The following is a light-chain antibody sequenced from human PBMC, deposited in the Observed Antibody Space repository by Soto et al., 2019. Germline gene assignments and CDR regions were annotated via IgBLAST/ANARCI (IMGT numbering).Light chain of an antibody. V-gene: IGKV1-27*01. CDR2: AAT. CDR1: QGISNF. J-gene: IGKJ1*01. CDR3: QMFCSAPCT. Sequence: DIQMTQSPSSLSASVGDRVTISCRASQGISNFLAWYQQKPGNVPKLLIYAATTLQPGVPSRFSGSGSGTDFTLTISSLQPEDVATYYCQMFCSAPCTFGQGTKVEIK.